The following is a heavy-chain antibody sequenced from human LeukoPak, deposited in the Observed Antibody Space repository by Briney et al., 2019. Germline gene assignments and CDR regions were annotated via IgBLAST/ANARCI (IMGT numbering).Heavy chain of an antibody. CDR1: GFTFRSYA. V-gene: IGHV3-23*01. CDR3: AKGRFAVGANFFDY. D-gene: IGHD1-26*01. J-gene: IGHJ4*02. CDR2: SSGSGGST. Sequence: GGSLRLFCGASGFTFRSYAMSWVREARGRGREGVSGSSGSGGSTYYADSVKGRFTISRDNSKNTLYLQMNSLRAEDTAVYYCAKGRFAVGANFFDYWGQGTLVTVSS.